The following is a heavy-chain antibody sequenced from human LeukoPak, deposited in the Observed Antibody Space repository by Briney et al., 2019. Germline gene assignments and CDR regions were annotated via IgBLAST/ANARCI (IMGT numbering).Heavy chain of an antibody. Sequence: PSETLSLTCSVSGGSISTSYYYWGWIRQPPGKGLEWIGSIYYSGSTYYNPSLRGRVTISVDTSKNQFSLRLNSVTAADTAVYYCARAGGSGSIDYWGQGTLVTVSS. V-gene: IGHV4-39*07. D-gene: IGHD3-10*01. CDR2: IYYSGST. J-gene: IGHJ4*02. CDR1: GGSISTSYYY. CDR3: ARAGGSGSIDY.